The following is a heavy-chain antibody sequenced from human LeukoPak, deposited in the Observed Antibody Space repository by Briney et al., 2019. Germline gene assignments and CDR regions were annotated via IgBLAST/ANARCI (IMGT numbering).Heavy chain of an antibody. CDR1: GFTFSNYG. D-gene: IGHD6-19*01. V-gene: IGHV3-30*18. CDR3: AKDMSSAWTFDY. CDR2: ISYDGSKK. J-gene: IGHJ4*02. Sequence: GGSLRLSCAASGFTFSNYGMHWVRQAPGKGLEWVAVISYDGSKKYYGDAVKGRFTISRDNSKNTLFLQMNSLRAEDTAVYYCAKDMSSAWTFDYWGQGTLVTVSS.